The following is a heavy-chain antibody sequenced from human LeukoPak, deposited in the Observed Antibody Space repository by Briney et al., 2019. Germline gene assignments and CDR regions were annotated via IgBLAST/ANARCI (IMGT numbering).Heavy chain of an antibody. Sequence: PGGSLRLSCVASGFSVSDYWMTWVRQAPGKGLEWVANIKPDGSEKTYVDSVKGRFTISRDNAKNSLYLQMNSLRVEDTAMYYCVRDGGTDWYDPWGQGTLVTVFS. CDR1: GFSVSDYW. V-gene: IGHV3-7*01. CDR2: IKPDGSEK. J-gene: IGHJ5*02. D-gene: IGHD3-16*01. CDR3: VRDGGTDWYDP.